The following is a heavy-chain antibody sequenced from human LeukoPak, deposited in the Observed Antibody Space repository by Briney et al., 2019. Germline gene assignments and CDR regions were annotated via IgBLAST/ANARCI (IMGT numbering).Heavy chain of an antibody. D-gene: IGHD4-17*01. Sequence: GGSLRLSCTASGFTFSAYAMMWVRQAPGKGPEWFSDPRGGGTSEFYADSVKGRFRISRDNSKDTLVLQMNSLRAEDTAVYYCARDPNGDYIGAFDMWGPGTMVTVSS. CDR2: PRGGGTSE. CDR1: GFTFSAYA. CDR3: ARDPNGDYIGAFDM. J-gene: IGHJ3*02. V-gene: IGHV3-23*01.